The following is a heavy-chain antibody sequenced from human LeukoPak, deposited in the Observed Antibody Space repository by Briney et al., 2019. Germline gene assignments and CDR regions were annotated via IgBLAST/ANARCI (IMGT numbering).Heavy chain of an antibody. CDR3: ARGVWELLRRGVVDY. CDR2: INSDGSST. CDR1: GFTFSSYW. Sequence: GGSLRLSCAASGFTFSSYWMHWVRHAPGKGLVWVSRINSDGSSTSYADSVKGRFTISRDNAKNTLYLQMNSLRAEDTAVYYCARGVWELLRRGVVDYWGQGTLVTVSS. D-gene: IGHD1-26*01. V-gene: IGHV3-74*01. J-gene: IGHJ4*02.